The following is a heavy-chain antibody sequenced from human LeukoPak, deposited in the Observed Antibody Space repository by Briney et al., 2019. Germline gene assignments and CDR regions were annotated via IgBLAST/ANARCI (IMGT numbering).Heavy chain of an antibody. V-gene: IGHV1-2*02. Sequence: GASVKVSCKASGYIFTTYFIHWVRRAPGQGLEWMGWINPNNGDTNYVQKFQGRVTMTRGTSISTAYMELTRLRSDDTAVYYCAREGGYDILTGYQDYWGQGTLVTVSS. D-gene: IGHD3-9*01. CDR1: GYIFTTYF. J-gene: IGHJ4*02. CDR2: INPNNGDT. CDR3: AREGGYDILTGYQDY.